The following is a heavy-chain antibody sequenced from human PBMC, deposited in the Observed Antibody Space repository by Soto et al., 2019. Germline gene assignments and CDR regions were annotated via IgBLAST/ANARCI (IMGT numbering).Heavy chain of an antibody. D-gene: IGHD6-13*01. CDR3: ARGSSSSWHNWFDP. V-gene: IGHV4-61*01. Sequence: SETLSLTCTVSGGSVSSGSYYWSWIRQPPGKGLEWIGYIYYSGSTNYNPSLKSRVTISVDTSKNQFSLKLSSVTAADTAVYYCARGSSSSWHNWFDPWGQGTLVTVSS. CDR2: IYYSGST. CDR1: GGSVSSGSYY. J-gene: IGHJ5*02.